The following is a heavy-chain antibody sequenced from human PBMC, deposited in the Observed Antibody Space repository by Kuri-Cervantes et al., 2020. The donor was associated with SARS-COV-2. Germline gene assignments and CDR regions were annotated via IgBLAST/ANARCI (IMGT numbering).Heavy chain of an antibody. D-gene: IGHD7-27*01. V-gene: IGHV3-9*01. CDR2: ISWNSGSI. CDR3: ARGDQELGMVWYFDL. Sequence: SLKISCAASGFTFDDYAMHWVRQAPGKGLEWVSGISWNSGSIGYADSVKGRFTISRDNAKNSLYLQMNSLRAEDTAVYYCARGDQELGMVWYFDLWGRGTLVTVSS. CDR1: GFTFDDYA. J-gene: IGHJ2*01.